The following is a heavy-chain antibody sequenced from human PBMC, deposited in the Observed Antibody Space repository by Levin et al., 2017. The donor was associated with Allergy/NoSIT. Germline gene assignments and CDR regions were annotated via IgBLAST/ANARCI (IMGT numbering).Heavy chain of an antibody. CDR2: ISSTGSTI. Sequence: PGGFLRLSCAASGFTFSSYEMNWVRRAPGKGLEWVSYISSTGSTIYSADSVKGRFTISRDNAKNSLYLHMNSLRAEDTAVYYCARQLGNFWSGYNCLAWWGQGTLVTVSS. V-gene: IGHV3-48*03. CDR1: GFTFSSYE. J-gene: IGHJ4*02. D-gene: IGHD3-3*01. CDR3: ARQLGNFWSGYNCLAW.